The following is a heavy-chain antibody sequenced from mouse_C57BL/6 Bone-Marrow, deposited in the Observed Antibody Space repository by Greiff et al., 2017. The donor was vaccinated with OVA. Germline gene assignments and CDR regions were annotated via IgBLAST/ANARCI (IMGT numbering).Heavy chain of an antibody. V-gene: IGHV6-6*01. Sequence: LQQSGGGLVQPGGSMKLSCAASGFTFSDAWMDWVRQSPEKGLEWVAEIRNKANNHATYYAESVKGRFTISRDDSKSSVYLQMNSLRAEDTGIYYCTRLYYYGSIWFAYWGQGTLVTVSA. CDR2: IRNKANNHAT. D-gene: IGHD1-1*01. CDR1: GFTFSDAW. J-gene: IGHJ3*01. CDR3: TRLYYYGSIWFAY.